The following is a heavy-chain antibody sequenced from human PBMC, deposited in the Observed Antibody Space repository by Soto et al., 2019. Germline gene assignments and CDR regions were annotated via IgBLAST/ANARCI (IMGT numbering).Heavy chain of an antibody. V-gene: IGHV3-30*03. Sequence: QVQLVESGGGVVQPGRSLRLSCAASGFTFSSYGMHWVRQAPGKGLEWVAVISYDGSNKYYADSVKGRFTISRDNSKNTLYLQMNSLRAEDTAVYYCARDSGSYPYYFDYWGQGTLVTVSS. D-gene: IGHD1-26*01. J-gene: IGHJ4*02. CDR2: ISYDGSNK. CDR3: ARDSGSYPYYFDY. CDR1: GFTFSSYG.